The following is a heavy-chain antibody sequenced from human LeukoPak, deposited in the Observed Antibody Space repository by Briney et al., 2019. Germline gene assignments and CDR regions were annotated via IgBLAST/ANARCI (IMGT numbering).Heavy chain of an antibody. D-gene: IGHD3-10*01. CDR3: ARGFALLLWFGETHAFDI. J-gene: IGHJ3*02. CDR2: INHSGST. Sequence: SETLSLTCAVYGVSFSGYYWSWIRQPPGKGLEWIGEINHSGSTNYNPSLKSRVTISVDTSKNQFSLKLSSVTAADTAVYYCARGFALLLWFGETHAFDIWGQGTMVTVSS. CDR1: GVSFSGYY. V-gene: IGHV4-34*01.